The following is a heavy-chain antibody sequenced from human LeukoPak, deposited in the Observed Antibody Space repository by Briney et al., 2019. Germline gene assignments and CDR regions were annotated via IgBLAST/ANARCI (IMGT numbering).Heavy chain of an antibody. CDR3: AGYGSGSYYKAFDF. CDR1: GDSISSSY. J-gene: IGHJ4*02. D-gene: IGHD3-10*01. CDR2: VCYTGSS. Sequence: SETLSLTCTVSGDSISSSYWSWIRQPPGEGLEWIGYVCYTGSSYYNPSLKSRATTSIDMSKNQFSLKLTSMTAADTAVYYCAGYGSGSYYKAFDFWGQGILVTVSS. V-gene: IGHV4-59*01.